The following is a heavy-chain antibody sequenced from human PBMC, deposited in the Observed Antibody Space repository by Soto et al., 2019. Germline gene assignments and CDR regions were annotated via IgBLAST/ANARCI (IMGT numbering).Heavy chain of an antibody. CDR3: ARGRITMIDIAFDI. D-gene: IGHD3-22*01. CDR2: IYYSGST. J-gene: IGHJ3*02. CDR1: GGSISSGDYY. V-gene: IGHV4-30-4*01. Sequence: PSETLSLTCTVSGGSISSGDYYWSWIRKPPGKGLEWIGYIYYSGSTYYNPSLKSRVTISVDTSKNQFSLKLSSVTAADTAVYYRARGRITMIDIAFDIWGQGTMVTVSS.